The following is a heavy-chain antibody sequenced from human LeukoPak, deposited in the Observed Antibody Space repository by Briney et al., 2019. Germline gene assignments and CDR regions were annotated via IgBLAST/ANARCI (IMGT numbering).Heavy chain of an antibody. CDR1: GFTFSSYS. CDR3: ARDVPAAPPDY. Sequence: GGSLRLSCAASGFTFSSYSMNWVRQAPGKGLEWVSSISSSSSYIYYADSVKGRFTISRDNAKNSPYLQMNSLRAEDTAVHYCARDVPAAPPDYWGQGTLVTVSS. D-gene: IGHD2-2*01. CDR2: ISSSSSYI. V-gene: IGHV3-21*01. J-gene: IGHJ4*02.